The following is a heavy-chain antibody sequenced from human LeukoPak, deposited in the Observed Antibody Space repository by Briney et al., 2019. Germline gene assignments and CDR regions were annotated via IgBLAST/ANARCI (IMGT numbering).Heavy chain of an antibody. CDR1: GGSISTYY. Sequence: SETLSLTCTVSGGSISTYYWSWIRQPPGKGLEWIGYVYYSGSTDYNPSLKSRVTISVDTSKNQFSLKLTSVTAADTAVYYCARDFARFGELSDYYYYYGMDVWGQGTTVTVSS. D-gene: IGHD3-10*01. CDR3: ARDFARFGELSDYYYYYGMDV. J-gene: IGHJ6*02. V-gene: IGHV4-59*01. CDR2: VYYSGST.